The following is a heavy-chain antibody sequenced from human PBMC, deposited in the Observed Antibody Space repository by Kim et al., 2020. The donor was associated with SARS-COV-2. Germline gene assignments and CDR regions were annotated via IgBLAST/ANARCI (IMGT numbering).Heavy chain of an antibody. D-gene: IGHD3-22*01. CDR2: INHSGST. CDR3: ASNRAIVVDHGGYRY. Sequence: SETLSLTCAVYGGSFSGYYWSWIRQPPGKGLEWIGEINHSGSTNYNPSLKSRVTISVDTSKNQFSLKLSSVTAADTAVYYCASNRAIVVDHGGYRYWGQGTLVTVSS. V-gene: IGHV4-34*01. CDR1: GGSFSGYY. J-gene: IGHJ4*02.